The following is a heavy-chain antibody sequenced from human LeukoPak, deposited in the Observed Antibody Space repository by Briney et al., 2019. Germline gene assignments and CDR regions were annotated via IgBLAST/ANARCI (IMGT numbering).Heavy chain of an antibody. Sequence: SETLSLTCTVSGGSISSYYWSWIRQPPGKGLEGIGYIYYSGSTNYNPSLKSRVTMSVDTSKNQFSLKLSSVTAADTAVYYCARVGSSSWYYFDYWGQGTLVTVSS. D-gene: IGHD6-13*01. CDR3: ARVGSSSWYYFDY. V-gene: IGHV4-59*12. CDR2: IYYSGST. J-gene: IGHJ4*02. CDR1: GGSISSYY.